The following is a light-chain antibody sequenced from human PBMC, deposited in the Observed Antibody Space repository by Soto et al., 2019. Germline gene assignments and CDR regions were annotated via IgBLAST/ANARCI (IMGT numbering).Light chain of an antibody. CDR1: QTISEF. J-gene: IGKJ2*01. CDR2: AAS. V-gene: IGKV1-39*01. CDR3: QHSNSPPFT. Sequence: DIQMTQSPASLSVSVGDSVTLTCRASQTISEFLTWYQQKPGKTPKLLIYAASGLQSGVPSRFSGSGSGTDFTLTISSLQPEDFASYHCQHSNSPPFTFGQGTKLESK.